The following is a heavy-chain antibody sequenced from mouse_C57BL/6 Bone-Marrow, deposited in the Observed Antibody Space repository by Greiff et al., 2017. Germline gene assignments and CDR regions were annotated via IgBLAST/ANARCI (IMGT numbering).Heavy chain of an antibody. CDR2: ISDGGSYT. J-gene: IGHJ4*01. CDR1: GFTFSSYA. Sequence: EVMLVESGGGLVKPGGSLKLSCAASGFTFSSYAMPWVRQTPEKRLEWVATISDGGSYTYYPDNVKGRFTISRDNAKNHLYLQMSHLKSEDTAMYYCASDFYDGDYWGQGTSVTVSS. CDR3: ASDFYDGDY. V-gene: IGHV5-4*03. D-gene: IGHD2-3*01.